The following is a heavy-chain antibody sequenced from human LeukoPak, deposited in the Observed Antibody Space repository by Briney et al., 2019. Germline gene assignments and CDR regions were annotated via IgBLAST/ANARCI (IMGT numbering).Heavy chain of an antibody. Sequence: PSETLSLTCTVSGGSISSYYWSWIRQPPGKGLEWIGYIYYSGTTNYNPSLKSRVTISVDTSKNQFSLKLSSATAADTAVYYCARDHSGPSYYFDYWGQGTLVTVSS. V-gene: IGHV4-59*01. D-gene: IGHD6-19*01. CDR1: GGSISSYY. J-gene: IGHJ4*02. CDR3: ARDHSGPSYYFDY. CDR2: IYYSGTT.